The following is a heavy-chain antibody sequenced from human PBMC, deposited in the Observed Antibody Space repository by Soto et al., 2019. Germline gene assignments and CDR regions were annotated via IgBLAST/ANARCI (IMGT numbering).Heavy chain of an antibody. CDR2: IYYSGST. Sequence: SETLSLTCTVSGGFISSYYWSWIRQPPGKGLEWIGYIYYSGSTNYNPSLKSRVTISVDTSKNQFSLKLSSVTAADTAVYYCARHTADTIFGVVSPYYYYYYMDVWGKGTTVTVSS. V-gene: IGHV4-59*08. CDR1: GGFISSYY. CDR3: ARHTADTIFGVVSPYYYYYYMDV. J-gene: IGHJ6*03. D-gene: IGHD3-3*01.